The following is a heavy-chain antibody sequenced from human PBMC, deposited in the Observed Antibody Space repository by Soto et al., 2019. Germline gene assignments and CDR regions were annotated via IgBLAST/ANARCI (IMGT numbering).Heavy chain of an antibody. J-gene: IGHJ6*02. CDR2: IYPGDSDT. CDR3: ARQYYDFWSGYGSYYYYGMDV. Sequence: PXESLKLSWKCSGYSFTSYLIGWVLQMPGKGLEWMGIIYPGDSDTRYSPSFQGQVTISADKSISTAYLQWSSLKASDTAMYYCARQYYDFWSGYGSYYYYGMDVWGQGTTVTVPS. CDR1: GYSFTSYL. D-gene: IGHD3-3*01. V-gene: IGHV5-51*01.